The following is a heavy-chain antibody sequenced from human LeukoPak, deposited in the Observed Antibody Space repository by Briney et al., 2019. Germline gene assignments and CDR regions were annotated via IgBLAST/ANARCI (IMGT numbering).Heavy chain of an antibody. V-gene: IGHV4-61*01. CDR1: GGSISGSSYY. J-gene: IGHJ4*02. CDR3: ARGYYLPKTAEVGTTALFDY. Sequence: SETLSLTCTVSGGSISGSSYYWTWIRQPPGKGLEWIGCTYYTGNSNYNPSLKSRVTISLDTSKNQFSLKLSSVTAADTAVYYCARGYYLPKTAEVGTTALFDYWGQGTLVTVSS. D-gene: IGHD1-1*01. CDR2: TYYTGNS.